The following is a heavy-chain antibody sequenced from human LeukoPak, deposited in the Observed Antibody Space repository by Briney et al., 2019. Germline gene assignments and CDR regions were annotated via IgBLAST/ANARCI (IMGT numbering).Heavy chain of an antibody. CDR3: ARVAYCGGDCYSGPLAY. CDR1: GFTFSDFY. D-gene: IGHD2-21*02. Sequence: GGSLRLSCEVSGFTFSDFYMIWVRQAPGKGLEWLSYISGTSSYTNYAESVKGRFTISRDNSKNTVFLQMNSLRPEDTAVYYCARVAYCGGDCYSGPLAYWGQGTLVTVSS. J-gene: IGHJ4*02. V-gene: IGHV3-11*05. CDR2: ISGTSSYT.